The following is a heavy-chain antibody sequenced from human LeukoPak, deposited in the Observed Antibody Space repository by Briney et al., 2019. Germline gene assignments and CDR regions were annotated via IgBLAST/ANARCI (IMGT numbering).Heavy chain of an antibody. CDR1: GFTFSSYG. V-gene: IGHV3-48*01. J-gene: IGHJ4*02. CDR3: AKDEDTWGYTISGY. CDR2: ISSSSSII. D-gene: IGHD3-16*01. Sequence: GGSLRLSCAGSGFTFSSYGMNWVRQAPGKGLEWVSYISSSSSIIYYAESLKGRFTISRDNAENSLYLQVNSLRAEDTAVYYCAKDEDTWGYTISGYWGQGTLVTVSS.